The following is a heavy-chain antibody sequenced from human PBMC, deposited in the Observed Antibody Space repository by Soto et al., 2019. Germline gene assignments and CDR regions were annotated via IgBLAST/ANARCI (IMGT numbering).Heavy chain of an antibody. CDR1: GFTFSSYA. Sequence: EVQLLESGGGLVQPGGSLRLSCAASGFTFSSYAMSWVRQAPGKGLEWVSAISGSGGSTYYADSVKGRFTISRDNSKNTMYLQMNSLRAEDTGVYYCAKASSTADGEVGAADNYSYGMDVWGQGNTGTVSS. J-gene: IGHJ6*02. CDR3: AKASSTADGEVGAADNYSYGMDV. CDR2: ISGSGGST. D-gene: IGHD6-13*01. V-gene: IGHV3-23*01.